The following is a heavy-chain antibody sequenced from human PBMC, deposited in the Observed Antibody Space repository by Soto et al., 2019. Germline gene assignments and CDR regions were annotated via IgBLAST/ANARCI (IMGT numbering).Heavy chain of an antibody. J-gene: IGHJ5*02. Sequence: SETLSLTCNFSGGSISTRRSSWAWIRQPPGKGLEWLANIFYSGSTYYNPSLASRVTVSVDTSKNEFSLKLRSVTAADTAVYYCARQPTTGDTDLWFDPWGQGTLVTVSS. CDR2: IFYSGST. V-gene: IGHV4-39*01. CDR3: ARQPTTGDTDLWFDP. D-gene: IGHD2-21*01. CDR1: GGSISTRRSS.